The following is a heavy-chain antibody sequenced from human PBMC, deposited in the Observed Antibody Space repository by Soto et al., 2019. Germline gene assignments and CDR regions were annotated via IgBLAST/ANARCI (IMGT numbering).Heavy chain of an antibody. CDR2: ISGSGGST. Sequence: GGSLRLSCAASGFTFSSYAMSWVRQAPGKGLEWVSAISGSGGSTYYADSVKGRFTISRDNSKNTLYLQMNSLRAEDTAVYYCAKWTSYYYDSSGYYASWGQGTLVTVSS. D-gene: IGHD3-22*01. CDR1: GFTFSSYA. V-gene: IGHV3-23*01. CDR3: AKWTSYYYDSSGYYAS. J-gene: IGHJ4*02.